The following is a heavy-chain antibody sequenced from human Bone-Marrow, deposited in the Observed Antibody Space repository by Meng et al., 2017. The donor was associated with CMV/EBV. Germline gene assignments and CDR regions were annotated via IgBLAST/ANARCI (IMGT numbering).Heavy chain of an antibody. J-gene: IGHJ4*02. CDR1: GYTFTSYG. CDR3: ARDVEMATSATDY. Sequence: KASGYTFTSYGISWVRQAPGQGLEWMGWISAYNGNTNYAQKLQGRVTMTRDTSTSTVYMELSSLRSEDTAVYYCARDVEMATSATDYWGQGTLVTVSS. V-gene: IGHV1-18*01. CDR2: ISAYNGNT. D-gene: IGHD5-24*01.